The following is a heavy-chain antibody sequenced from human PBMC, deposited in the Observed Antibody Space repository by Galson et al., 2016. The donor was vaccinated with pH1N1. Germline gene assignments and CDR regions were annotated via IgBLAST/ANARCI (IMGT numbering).Heavy chain of an antibody. Sequence: SLRLSCAASGFIFSSYAMTWVRQAPGKGLEWVSALSAASTAVYYGNSVKGRFTISRDNSKNTLYLQMNSLRAEDTAVYYCAKGVRLGVQGYYYALDVWGQGTAVTVSS. CDR1: GFIFSSYA. D-gene: IGHD2-2*01. V-gene: IGHV3-23*01. CDR2: LSAASTAV. CDR3: AKGVRLGVQGYYYALDV. J-gene: IGHJ6*02.